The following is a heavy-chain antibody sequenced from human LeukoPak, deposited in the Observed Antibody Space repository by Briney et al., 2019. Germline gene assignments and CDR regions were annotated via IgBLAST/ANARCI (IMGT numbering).Heavy chain of an antibody. V-gene: IGHV1-69*04. CDR2: IIPILGIA. Sequence: SVKVSCKASRGTFSSYAISWVRQAPGQGLEWMGRIIPILGIANYAQKFQGRVTITADKSTSTAYMELSSLRSEDTAVYYCARGDYYDSRGNYWGQGTLVTVSS. CDR3: ARGDYYDSRGNY. CDR1: RGTFSSYA. D-gene: IGHD3-22*01. J-gene: IGHJ4*02.